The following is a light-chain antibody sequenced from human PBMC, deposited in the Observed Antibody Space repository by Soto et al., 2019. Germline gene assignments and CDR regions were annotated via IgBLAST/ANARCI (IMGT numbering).Light chain of an antibody. CDR2: VNSDGSH. J-gene: IGLJ2*01. CDR1: SGHSSDA. Sequence: QPVLTQPPSASASLGASVKLTCTLSSGHSSDAIAWHQQQPEKGPRYMMKVNSDGSHKKGDGIPDRFSGSTSGAERYLTISSLHSEDEADYYCQTWGIGGDVVFGGGTKVTVL. V-gene: IGLV4-69*01. CDR3: QTWGIGGDVV.